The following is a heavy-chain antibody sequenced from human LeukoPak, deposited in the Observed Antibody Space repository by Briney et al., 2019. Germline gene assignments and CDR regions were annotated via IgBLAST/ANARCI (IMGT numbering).Heavy chain of an antibody. D-gene: IGHD6-6*01. CDR2: IWHDGSVE. CDR3: AKEGYSSSSRGRYFDY. V-gene: IGHV3-30*02. Sequence: GGSLRLSCTASGFMFSRLGMQWVRQAPGEGLEWVAMIWHDGSVEEYADSVKGRFTISRDNSKNSLYLQMNSLRTEDTALYYCAKEGYSSSSRGRYFDYWGQGTLVTVSS. CDR1: GFMFSRLG. J-gene: IGHJ4*02.